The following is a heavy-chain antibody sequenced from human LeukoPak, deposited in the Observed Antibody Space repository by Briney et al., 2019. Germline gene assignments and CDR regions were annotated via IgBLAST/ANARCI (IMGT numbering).Heavy chain of an antibody. CDR1: GGSISSYY. Sequence: SETLSLTCTVSGGSISSYYWSWTRQPPGKGLEWIGYIYYSGSTNYNPSLKSRVTISVDTSKNQFSLKLSSVTAADTAVYYCARRGYSSSWYPSPFDYWGQGTLVTVSS. CDR2: IYYSGST. D-gene: IGHD6-13*01. CDR3: ARRGYSSSWYPSPFDY. J-gene: IGHJ4*02. V-gene: IGHV4-59*08.